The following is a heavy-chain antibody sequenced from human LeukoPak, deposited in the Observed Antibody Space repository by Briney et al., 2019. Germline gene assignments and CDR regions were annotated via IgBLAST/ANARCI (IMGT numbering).Heavy chain of an antibody. CDR2: TYSGGST. D-gene: IGHD6-13*01. Sequence: GGSLRLSCAASGFTVSSNYMSWVRQAPGKGLEWVSVTYSGGSTYYADSVKGRFTISRDNSKNTLYLQMNSLRAEDTAVYYCARTPPPTQLAHFDYWGQGTLVTVSS. V-gene: IGHV3-66*01. J-gene: IGHJ4*02. CDR3: ARTPPPTQLAHFDY. CDR1: GFTVSSNY.